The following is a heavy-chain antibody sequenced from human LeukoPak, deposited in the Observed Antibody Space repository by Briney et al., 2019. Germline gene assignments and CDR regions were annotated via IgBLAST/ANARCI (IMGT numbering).Heavy chain of an antibody. CDR2: MNPNSGNR. J-gene: IGHJ3*02. Sequence: GASVKVSCKASGYTFTNYDIHWVRQATGQGLEWMGWMNPNSGNRDYPQKFQGRVTISRNTSISTAYMELSSLRSEDTAVYYCTRGARASGSGSYPACFDIWGQGTMVTVSS. CDR1: GYTFTNYD. CDR3: TRGARASGSGSYPACFDI. D-gene: IGHD3-10*01. V-gene: IGHV1-8*03.